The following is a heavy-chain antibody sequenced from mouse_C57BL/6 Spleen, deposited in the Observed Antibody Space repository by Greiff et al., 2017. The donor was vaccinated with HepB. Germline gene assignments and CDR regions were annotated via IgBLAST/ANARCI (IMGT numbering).Heavy chain of an antibody. CDR3: ARRRLNWAYFDY. J-gene: IGHJ2*01. V-gene: IGHV1-69*01. CDR1: GYTFTSYW. CDR2: IDPSDSYT. D-gene: IGHD4-1*01. Sequence: QVQLQQPGAELVMPGASVKLSCKASGYTFTSYWMHWVKQRPGQGLEWIGEIDPSDSYTNYNQKFKGKSTLTVDKSSSTAYMQLSSLTSEDSAVYYCARRRLNWAYFDYWGQGTTLTVSS.